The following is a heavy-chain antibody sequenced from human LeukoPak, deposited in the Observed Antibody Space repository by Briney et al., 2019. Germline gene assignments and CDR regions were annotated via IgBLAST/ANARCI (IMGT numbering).Heavy chain of an antibody. CDR2: IYYSGST. Sequence: PSETLSLTCTVSSGSVNSYYWSWIRQPPGKGLEWIGYIYYSGSTNYNPSPKSRVTISVDTSKNQFSLKLSSVTAADTAVYYCARVPAAPRLYMDVWGQGTTVIVSS. CDR3: ARVPAAPRLYMDV. J-gene: IGHJ6*02. V-gene: IGHV4-59*02. CDR1: SGSVNSYY. D-gene: IGHD2-2*01.